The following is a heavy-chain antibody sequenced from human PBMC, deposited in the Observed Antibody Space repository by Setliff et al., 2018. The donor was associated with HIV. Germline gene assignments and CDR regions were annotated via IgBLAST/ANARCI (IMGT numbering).Heavy chain of an antibody. Sequence: PGGSLRLSCAASGFNFSASAMHWVRQASGKGLEWVGRSRNKANSYTTEYAASVKGRFTISRDDSKNSLYLQMNSLKTEDTAVYYCARGRLLWSGSYYYYYMDVWGKGTTVTVSS. J-gene: IGHJ6*03. CDR1: GFNFSASA. V-gene: IGHV3-72*01. CDR2: SRNKANSYTT. D-gene: IGHD3-10*01. CDR3: ARGRLLWSGSYYYYYMDV.